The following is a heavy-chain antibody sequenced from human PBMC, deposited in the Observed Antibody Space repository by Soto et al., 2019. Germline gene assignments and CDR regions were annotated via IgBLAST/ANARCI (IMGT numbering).Heavy chain of an antibody. Sequence: SETLSLTCAVYGGSFSGYYWSWIRQPPGKGLEWIGEINHSGSTNYNPSLKSRVTISVDTSKNQFSLKLSSVTAADTAVYYCARGLELGYMDVWGKGTTVTVSS. CDR3: ARGLELGYMDV. J-gene: IGHJ6*03. CDR1: GGSFSGYY. D-gene: IGHD1-7*01. V-gene: IGHV4-34*01. CDR2: INHSGST.